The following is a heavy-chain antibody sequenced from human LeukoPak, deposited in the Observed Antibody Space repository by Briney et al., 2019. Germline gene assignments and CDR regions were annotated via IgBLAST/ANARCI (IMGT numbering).Heavy chain of an antibody. CDR2: IYHSGST. CDR1: GGSISSSNW. CDR3: ARGVGSSWYRD. V-gene: IGHV4-4*02. D-gene: IGHD6-13*01. J-gene: IGHJ4*02. Sequence: SETLSLTCAVSGGSISSSNWWSWVRQPPGKGLEWIGEIYHSGSTNYNPSLKSRVTISVDTSKNQFSLKLSSVTAADTAVYYCARGVGSSWYRDWGQGTLVTVSS.